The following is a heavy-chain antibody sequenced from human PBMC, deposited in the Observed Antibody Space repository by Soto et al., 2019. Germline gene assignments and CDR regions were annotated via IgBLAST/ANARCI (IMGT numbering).Heavy chain of an antibody. V-gene: IGHV1-18*01. CDR3: ARDFDNGLQLYYYYYMDV. D-gene: IGHD2-8*01. CDR1: GYTFTSYG. Sequence: ASVKVSCKASGYTFTSYGISWVRQAPGQGLEWMGWISAYNGNTNYAQKLQGRVTMTTDTSTSTAYMELRSLRSDDTAVYYCARDFDNGLQLYYYYYMDVWGKGTTVTVSS. J-gene: IGHJ6*03. CDR2: ISAYNGNT.